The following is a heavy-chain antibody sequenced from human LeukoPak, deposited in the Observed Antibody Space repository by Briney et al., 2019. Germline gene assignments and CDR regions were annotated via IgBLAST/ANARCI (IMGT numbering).Heavy chain of an antibody. V-gene: IGHV4-59*12. CDR3: ARGSSGSYAPGDFDY. D-gene: IGHD1-26*01. CDR1: GGSINSFY. Sequence: SETLSLTCTVSGGSINSFYWSWIRQPPGKGLEWIGYIYHSGSTYYNPSLKSRVTISVDRSKNQFSLKLSSVTAADTAVYYCARGSSGSYAPGDFDYWGQGTLVTVSS. J-gene: IGHJ4*02. CDR2: IYHSGST.